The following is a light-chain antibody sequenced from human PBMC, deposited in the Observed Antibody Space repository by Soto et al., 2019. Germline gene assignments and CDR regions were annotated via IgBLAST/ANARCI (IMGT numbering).Light chain of an antibody. CDR3: QHYYSYPPT. CDR1: QGISGY. Sequence: RMTQSPSSLYAKTGDRVTITCRASQGISGYLAWYQEKPGKAPKLLIYAASTLQSGVPSRFSGSGSGTDFTLTISCLQSEDFATYYCQHYYSYPPTFGGRTK. CDR2: AAS. V-gene: IGKV1-8*01. J-gene: IGKJ4*01.